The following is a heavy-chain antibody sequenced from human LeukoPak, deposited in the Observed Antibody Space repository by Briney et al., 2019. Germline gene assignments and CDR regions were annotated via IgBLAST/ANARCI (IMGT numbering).Heavy chain of an antibody. CDR3: ARDLVDWFDP. Sequence: GGSLRLSCAASGFTFSSYSMNWVRQAPGKGLEWVANIKQDGSEKYYVDSVKGRFTISRDNAKNSLYLRMNSLRAEDTAVYYCARDLVDWFDPWGQGTLVTVSS. CDR1: GFTFSSYS. V-gene: IGHV3-7*01. J-gene: IGHJ5*02. CDR2: IKQDGSEK.